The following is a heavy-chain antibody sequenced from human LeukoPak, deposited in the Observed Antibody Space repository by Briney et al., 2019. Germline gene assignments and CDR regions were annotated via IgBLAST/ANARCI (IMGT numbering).Heavy chain of an antibody. V-gene: IGHV3-23*01. CDR1: GFTFSSYA. CDR3: AKPEAYYYDSSGRRAAFDI. D-gene: IGHD3-22*01. CDR2: ISGSGGST. J-gene: IGHJ3*02. Sequence: GGSLRLSCAASGFTFSSYAMSWVRQAPGKGLEWVSAISGSGGSTYYADSVKGRFTISRDNSKNTLYLQMNSLRAEDTAVYYCAKPEAYYYDSSGRRAAFDIWGQGTMVTVSS.